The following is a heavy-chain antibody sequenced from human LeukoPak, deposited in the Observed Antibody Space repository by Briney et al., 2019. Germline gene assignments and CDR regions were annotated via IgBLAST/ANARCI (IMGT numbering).Heavy chain of an antibody. CDR1: GDSISSYY. Sequence: SETLSLTCTVSGDSISSYYWSWIRQPPGKGLEGIGYIYYSGSTNYNPSLKSRVTISVDTSKNQFSLKLSSVTAADTAVYYCARGGGSTFDYWGQGTLVTVSS. V-gene: IGHV4-59*01. CDR3: ARGGGSTFDY. D-gene: IGHD3-16*01. CDR2: IYYSGST. J-gene: IGHJ4*02.